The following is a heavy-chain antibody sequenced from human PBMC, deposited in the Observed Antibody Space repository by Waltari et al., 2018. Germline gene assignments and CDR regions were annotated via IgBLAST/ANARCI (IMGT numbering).Heavy chain of an antibody. CDR1: GFTFSSYA. J-gene: IGHJ4*02. D-gene: IGHD2-8*01. CDR2: ISGSGGST. CDR3: AKDALSRCMLCGGFDY. V-gene: IGHV3-23*01. Sequence: EVQLLESGGGLVQPGGSLRLSCAASGFTFSSYAMSWVRQAPGKGLGWVSTISGSGGSTYYADAVKGRFTISRDNSKNPLYLQMNSLRAEDTAVYYCAKDALSRCMLCGGFDYWGQGTLVTVSS.